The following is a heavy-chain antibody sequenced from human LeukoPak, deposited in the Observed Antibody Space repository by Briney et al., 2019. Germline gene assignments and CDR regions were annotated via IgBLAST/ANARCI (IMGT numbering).Heavy chain of an antibody. CDR2: IYSGGDT. J-gene: IGHJ4*02. CDR3: ARRDPLSYQLGTLNFDH. CDR1: GFTVSSNY. Sequence: GSLRLSCAVSGFTVSSNYVSWVRQAPGKGLEWVSVIYSGGDTYYADSVKGRFTISRDNAKNSLYLEMNSLTAEDTAVYYCARRDPLSYQLGTLNFDHWGQGTLVTVSS. D-gene: IGHD1-26*01. V-gene: IGHV3-53*01.